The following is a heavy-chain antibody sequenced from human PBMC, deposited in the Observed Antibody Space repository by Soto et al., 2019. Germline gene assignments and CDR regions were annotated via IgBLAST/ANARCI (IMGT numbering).Heavy chain of an antibody. V-gene: IGHV1-18*01. CDR1: GYNFIKYG. J-gene: IGHJ4*02. CDR3: TREAIVVIPAAQPSHFDS. Sequence: QVQLVQSGAEVKKPGASVKVSCKGLGYNFIKYGINWVRQAPGQGLEWMGWISPYSGYTHSAQKFQGRLTLPTDTAATTAYMELRSLRSADTALYYCTREAIVVIPAAQPSHFDSWCQGTLVTVSS. D-gene: IGHD2-2*01. CDR2: ISPYSGYT.